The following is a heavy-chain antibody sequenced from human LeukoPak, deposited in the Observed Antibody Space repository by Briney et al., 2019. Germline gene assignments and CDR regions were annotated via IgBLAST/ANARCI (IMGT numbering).Heavy chain of an antibody. Sequence: GRSLRLSCATSGFTLNNYGMHWVHQAPGKGLEWVAIIAHDGVSKYYTDSVKGRFTISRDNSRNTLYLQMDSLRPEDTAVYYCARDWGASGWYNWFDPWGQGTLVTVSS. CDR2: IAHDGVSK. D-gene: IGHD6-19*01. CDR3: ARDWGASGWYNWFDP. J-gene: IGHJ5*02. V-gene: IGHV3-30*19. CDR1: GFTLNNYG.